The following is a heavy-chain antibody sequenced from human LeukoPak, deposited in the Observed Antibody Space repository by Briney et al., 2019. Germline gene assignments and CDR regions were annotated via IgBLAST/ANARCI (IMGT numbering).Heavy chain of an antibody. CDR2: IYPGDSDT. J-gene: IGHJ3*02. CDR1: GGTFSSYT. CDR3: ARHLSGSYLHDAFDI. D-gene: IGHD1-26*01. Sequence: ASVKVSCKASGGTFSSYTISWVRQMPGKGLEWMGIIYPGDSDTRYSPSFQGQVTISADKSISTAYLQWSSLKASDTAMYYCARHLSGSYLHDAFDIWGRGTMVTVSS. V-gene: IGHV5-51*01.